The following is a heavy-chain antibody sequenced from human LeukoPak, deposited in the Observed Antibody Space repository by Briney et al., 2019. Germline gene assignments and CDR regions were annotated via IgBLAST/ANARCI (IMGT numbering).Heavy chain of an antibody. D-gene: IGHD6-13*01. Sequence: GRSLRLSCAASGFTFDDYAMHWVRHAPGKGLEWVSGISWNSGSIGYADSVKGRFTISRDNAKNSLYLQMNSLRDEDTAVYYCARGREQLVDFDYWGQGTLVTASS. CDR3: ARGREQLVDFDY. V-gene: IGHV3-9*01. J-gene: IGHJ4*02. CDR1: GFTFDDYA. CDR2: ISWNSGSI.